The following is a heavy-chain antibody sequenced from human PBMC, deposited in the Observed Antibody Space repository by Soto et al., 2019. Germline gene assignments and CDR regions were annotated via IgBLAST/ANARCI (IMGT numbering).Heavy chain of an antibody. V-gene: IGHV3-23*01. J-gene: IGHJ6*02. CDR1: GFTFGNYA. D-gene: IGHD4-4*01. CDR3: AKGYTTVIYYGMDV. CDR2: ISGSGDKT. Sequence: EVQLLESGGGLVQPGGSLRLSCAASGFTFGNYAMTWVRQAPGKGLEWVSAISGSGDKTYDADSVKGRFTISRDNSKNTLYLQMNSLRADDTAVFYCAKGYTTVIYYGMDVWGQGTTVTVSS.